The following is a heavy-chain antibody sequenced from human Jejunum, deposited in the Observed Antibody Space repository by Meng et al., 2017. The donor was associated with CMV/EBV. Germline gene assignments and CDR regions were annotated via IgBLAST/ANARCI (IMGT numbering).Heavy chain of an antibody. J-gene: IGHJ4*02. Sequence: TLSSYCMHWVRKAPGKGLEWVAVIYYDGSKKYYADAVKGRFTISRDNSKNTLYLQMTSLRAEDTAVYYCAKDSPILMVYANYFDYWGQGTQVTVSS. D-gene: IGHD2-8*01. V-gene: IGHV3-33*06. CDR2: IYYDGSKK. CDR1: TLSSYC. CDR3: AKDSPILMVYANYFDY.